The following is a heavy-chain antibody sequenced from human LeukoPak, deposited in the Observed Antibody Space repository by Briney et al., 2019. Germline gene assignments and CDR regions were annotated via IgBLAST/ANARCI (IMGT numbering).Heavy chain of an antibody. CDR3: ARSVCSGGSCYTPFDY. CDR2: VKQDGSEK. J-gene: IGHJ4*02. Sequence: PGGSLRLSCAASGFTFSSSWMSWVRQAPGKGLEWVANVKQDGSEKYYVDSVKGRSTISRDNAKNSLYLQMNSLRAEDTAVYYCARSVCSGGSCYTPFDYWGQGTLVTVSS. D-gene: IGHD2-15*01. CDR1: GFTFSSSW. V-gene: IGHV3-7*01.